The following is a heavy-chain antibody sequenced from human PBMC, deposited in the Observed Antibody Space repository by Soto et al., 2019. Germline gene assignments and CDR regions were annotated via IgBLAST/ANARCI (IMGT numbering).Heavy chain of an antibody. D-gene: IGHD6-19*01. Sequence: QVQLVESGGGVVQPGRSLRLSCAASGFTFSSYGMHWVRQAPGKGLEWVAVIWDDGSNKYYADSVKGRFTISRDNSKNTLYLQMNSLRAEDTAVYYCARAGYSSGWPQDYWGQGTQVTVSS. CDR3: ARAGYSSGWPQDY. CDR2: IWDDGSNK. V-gene: IGHV3-33*01. J-gene: IGHJ4*02. CDR1: GFTFSSYG.